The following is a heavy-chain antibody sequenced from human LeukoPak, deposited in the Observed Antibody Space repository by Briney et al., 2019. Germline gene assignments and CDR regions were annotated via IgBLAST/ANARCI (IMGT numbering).Heavy chain of an antibody. D-gene: IGHD3-22*01. CDR1: GGSISSYY. Sequence: PETLSLTCTVSGGSISSYYWSWIRQPPGKGLEWIGYIYYSGSTNYNPSLKSRVTISVDTSKNQFSLKLSSVAAADTAVYYCARDSYDSSGYYYGWFDPWGQGTLVTVSS. CDR2: IYYSGST. CDR3: ARDSYDSSGYYYGWFDP. V-gene: IGHV4-59*01. J-gene: IGHJ5*02.